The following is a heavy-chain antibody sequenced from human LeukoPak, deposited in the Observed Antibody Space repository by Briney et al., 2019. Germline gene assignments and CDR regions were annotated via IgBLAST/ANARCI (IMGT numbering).Heavy chain of an antibody. CDR1: GYTFTGYY. Sequence: ASVKVSCKASGYTFTGYYMHWVRQAPGQGLEWMGGIIPIFGTANYAQKFQGRVTITADESTSTAYMELSSLRSEDTAVYYCARAQEAGDFDYWGQGTLVTVSS. D-gene: IGHD7-27*01. CDR3: ARAQEAGDFDY. J-gene: IGHJ4*02. CDR2: IIPIFGTA. V-gene: IGHV1-69*13.